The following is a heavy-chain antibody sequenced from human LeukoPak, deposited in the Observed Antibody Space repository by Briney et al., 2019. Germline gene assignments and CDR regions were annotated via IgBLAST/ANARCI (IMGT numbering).Heavy chain of an antibody. J-gene: IGHJ5*02. D-gene: IGHD6-19*01. CDR3: ARELKTSGFDP. CDR2: ISSSGSTI. CDR1: GFTFSSYE. Sequence: GGSLRLSCAASGFTFSSYEMNWVRQAPGKGLEWVSYISSSGSTIYYADSVKGRFTISRDNARNSLYLQMDSLRAEDTAVYYCARELKTSGFDPWGQGTLVTVSS. V-gene: IGHV3-48*03.